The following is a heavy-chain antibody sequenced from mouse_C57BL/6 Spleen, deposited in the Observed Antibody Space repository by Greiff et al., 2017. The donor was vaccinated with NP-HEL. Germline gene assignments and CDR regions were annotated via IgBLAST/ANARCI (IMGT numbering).Heavy chain of an antibody. V-gene: IGHV1-74*01. CDR2: IHPSDSDT. CDR3: AISTTVHYYAMDY. CDR1: GYTFTSYW. D-gene: IGHD1-1*01. J-gene: IGHJ4*01. Sequence: QVQLQQPGAELVKPGASVKVSCKASGYTFTSYWMHWVKQRPGQGLEWIGRIHPSDSDTNYNQKFKGKATLTVDKSSSTAYMQLSSLTSEDSAVYYCAISTTVHYYAMDYWGQGTSVTVSS.